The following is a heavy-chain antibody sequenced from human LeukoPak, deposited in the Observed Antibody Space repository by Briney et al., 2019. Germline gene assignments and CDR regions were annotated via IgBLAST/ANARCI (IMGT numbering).Heavy chain of an antibody. CDR3: ARDIEVAEVGATGY. Sequence: GGPLRLSCAASGFTFSSYAMHWVRQAPGKGLEWVAVISYDGSNKYYADSVKGRFTISRDNSKNTLYLQMNSLRAEDTAVYYCARDIEVAEVGATGYWGQGTLVTVSS. V-gene: IGHV3-30-3*01. J-gene: IGHJ4*02. D-gene: IGHD1-26*01. CDR1: GFTFSSYA. CDR2: ISYDGSNK.